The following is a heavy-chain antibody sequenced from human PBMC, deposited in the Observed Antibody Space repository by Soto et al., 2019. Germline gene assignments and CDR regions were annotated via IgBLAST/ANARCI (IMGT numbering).Heavy chain of an antibody. J-gene: IGHJ6*02. CDR2: IYYSGST. V-gene: IGHV4-39*01. CDR3: ARHNYDFWSGIHYYYYYGMDV. Sequence: QLQLQESGPGLVKPSETLSLTCTVSGGSISSSSYYWGWIRQPPGKGLEWIGSIYYSGSTYYNPSLKSRVTISVDTSKKQFSLKLSSVTAADTAVYYCARHNYDFWSGIHYYYYYGMDVWGQGTTVTVSS. D-gene: IGHD3-3*01. CDR1: GGSISSSSYY.